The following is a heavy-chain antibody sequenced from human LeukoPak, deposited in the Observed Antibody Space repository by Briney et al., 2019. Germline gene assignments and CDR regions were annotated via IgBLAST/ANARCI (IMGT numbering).Heavy chain of an antibody. J-gene: IGHJ5*02. D-gene: IGHD4-17*01. CDR2: IYPGDSDT. CDR3: ARRKGDGDYFWFDP. CDR1: GSPFTSYW. Sequence: PGGSLKISGQGSGSPFTSYWIGWVPQIPGKGLEWMGIIYPGDSDTRYSPSFQGQVTISADKSISTAYLPWSSLKGPDTAMYYCARRKGDGDYFWFDPWGQGTLVTVSS. V-gene: IGHV5-51*01.